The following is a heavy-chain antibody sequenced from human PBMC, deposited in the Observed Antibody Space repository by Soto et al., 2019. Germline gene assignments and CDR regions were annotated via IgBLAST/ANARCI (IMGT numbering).Heavy chain of an antibody. D-gene: IGHD1-26*01. V-gene: IGHV1-18*01. J-gene: IGHJ5*02. CDR1: GYAFSTYG. Sequence: QVQLVQSATEVKKPGASVKVSCKASGYAFSTYGISWVRQAPGQGLEWMGWISAYNGNTNYAQKLQDRVTMTTDTSTNTAYMEVRSLISDDTAVYYCARSSGTSYIWFDPWGQGTLVIVSS. CDR2: ISAYNGNT. CDR3: ARSSGTSYIWFDP.